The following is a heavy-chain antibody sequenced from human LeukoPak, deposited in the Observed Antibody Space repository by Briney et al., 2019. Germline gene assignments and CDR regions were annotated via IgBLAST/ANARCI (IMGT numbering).Heavy chain of an antibody. CDR1: GGSISSYY. CDR2: IYYSGST. J-gene: IGHJ4*02. V-gene: IGHV4-59*08. CDR3: AGRRGYRYGYDY. Sequence: PSETLSLTCTASGGSISSYYWSWIRQPPGKGLEWIGYIYYSGSTNYNPSLKSRVTISVDTSKNQFSLKLSSVTAADTAVYYCAGRRGYRYGYDYWGQGTLVTVSS. D-gene: IGHD5-18*01.